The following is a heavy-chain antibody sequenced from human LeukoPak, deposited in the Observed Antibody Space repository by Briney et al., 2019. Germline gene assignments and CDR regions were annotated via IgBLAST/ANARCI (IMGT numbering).Heavy chain of an antibody. CDR1: GVSISTSSYY. Sequence: SETLSLTCTVSGVSISTSSYYWGWLRQPPGKGLEWIGNIFYSGSTYYSPSLKSRVTISLDTSRNQFSLKLSSVTAADTAVYYCARGSLHYGDAFDIWGQGTMVTVSS. D-gene: IGHD4-17*01. CDR3: ARGSLHYGDAFDI. V-gene: IGHV4-39*07. J-gene: IGHJ3*02. CDR2: IFYSGST.